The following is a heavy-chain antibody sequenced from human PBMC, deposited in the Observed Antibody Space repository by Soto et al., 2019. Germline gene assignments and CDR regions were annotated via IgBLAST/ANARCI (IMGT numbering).Heavy chain of an antibody. D-gene: IGHD4-4*01. Sequence: GGSLRLSCAASGFTFSSYAMHWVRQSPGKGLEYISYISRGGSAIFYLESVKGRFTISRDDARNSLYLQMNSLTVEDTALYYCARDLIYSLDSWGQGTQVTVSS. CDR3: ARDLIYSLDS. CDR1: GFTFSSYA. J-gene: IGHJ5*01. CDR2: ISRGGSAI. V-gene: IGHV3-48*01.